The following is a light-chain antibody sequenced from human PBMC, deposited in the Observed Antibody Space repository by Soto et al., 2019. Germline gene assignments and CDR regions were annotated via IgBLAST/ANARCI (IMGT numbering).Light chain of an antibody. CDR3: STYAGGSMV. Sequence: QSALTQPRSVSGSPGQSVILSCTGTSSDVGYYNSVSWYQQHPGKAPRFMIYDVNKPPSGVPDRFTGSKSGNTASLTISGLQAEDEADYYCSTYAGGSMVFGGGTKVTVL. J-gene: IGLJ2*01. V-gene: IGLV2-11*01. CDR2: DVN. CDR1: SSDVGYYNS.